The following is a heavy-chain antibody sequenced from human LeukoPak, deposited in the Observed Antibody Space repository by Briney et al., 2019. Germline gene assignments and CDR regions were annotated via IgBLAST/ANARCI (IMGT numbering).Heavy chain of an antibody. CDR2: IYTDGTGP. CDR3: ARDPNGDYIFAFYF. Sequence: GGSLRLSCAASGFTFSSYWMHWVRQAPGKGLVRVSRIYTDGTGPSYADSVKGRFTISRDNAKNTLYLQMNSLRAEDTAVYYCARDPNGDYIFAFYFRGQVTMVTFSS. J-gene: IGHJ3*01. CDR1: GFTFSSYW. D-gene: IGHD4-17*01. V-gene: IGHV3-74*01.